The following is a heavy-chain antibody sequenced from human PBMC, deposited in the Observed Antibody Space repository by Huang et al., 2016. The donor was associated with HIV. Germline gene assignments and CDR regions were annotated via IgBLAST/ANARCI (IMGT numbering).Heavy chain of an antibody. V-gene: IGHV3-9*01. Sequence: RLACAASGFRFDNSAMYWVRQAPGKGLEWVSSISWNSANIAYGDSVKGRFTISRDNARNSLYLQMNSLRPDDTALYYCVKGDIVVTANFFDYWGQGTQVSVSS. J-gene: IGHJ4*02. CDR3: VKGDIVVTANFFDY. D-gene: IGHD1-26*01. CDR2: ISWNSANI. CDR1: GFRFDNSA.